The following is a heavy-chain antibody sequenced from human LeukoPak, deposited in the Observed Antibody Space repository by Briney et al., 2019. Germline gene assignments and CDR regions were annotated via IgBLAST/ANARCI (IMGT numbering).Heavy chain of an antibody. D-gene: IGHD3-10*01. V-gene: IGHV1-46*01. Sequence: ASVKVSCKTSGYTFTSYYIHWVRQAPGQGLEWMGIVNPSGGSTSYAQKFQGRVTMTRGTSTSTVYMELSSLRSEDTAVYYCARGTTMVRGVILNWFDPWGQGTLVTVSS. CDR3: ARGTTMVRGVILNWFDP. CDR1: GYTFTSYY. CDR2: VNPSGGST. J-gene: IGHJ5*02.